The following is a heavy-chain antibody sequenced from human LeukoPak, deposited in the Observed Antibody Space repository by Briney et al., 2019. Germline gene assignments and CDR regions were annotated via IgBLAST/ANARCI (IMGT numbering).Heavy chain of an antibody. CDR1: GFTVSSNY. V-gene: IGHV3-53*01. CDR3: ARVGGYSGYDLAFEHYYYYMDV. Sequence: GGSLRLSCAASGFTVSSNYMSCVRQAPGKALECVSVIYSGGNTYYADSVKGRFTISRDNSKNTLYLQMNSLRAEDTAVYYCARVGGYSGYDLAFEHYYYYMDVWGKGTTVTVPS. D-gene: IGHD5-12*01. CDR2: IYSGGNT. J-gene: IGHJ6*03.